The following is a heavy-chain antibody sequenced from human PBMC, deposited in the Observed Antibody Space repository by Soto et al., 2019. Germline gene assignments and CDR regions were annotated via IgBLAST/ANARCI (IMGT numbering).Heavy chain of an antibody. V-gene: IGHV3-21*01. CDR2: ISSSSTYI. D-gene: IGHD3-9*01. CDR1: GFTFSDHT. Sequence: GGSLRLSCAASGFTFSDHTMNWVRQAPGKGLEWVSSISSSSTYIYYADSVKGRFTISRDNAKNSLYLQMDSLRAEDTAVYYCARDPDNHYFDIWGQGTQVTVCS. J-gene: IGHJ4*02. CDR3: ARDPDNHYFDI.